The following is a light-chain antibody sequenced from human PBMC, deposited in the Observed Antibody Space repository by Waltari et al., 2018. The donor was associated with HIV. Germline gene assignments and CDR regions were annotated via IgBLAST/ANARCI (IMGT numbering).Light chain of an antibody. CDR2: EGS. CDR1: SSDVGGYNY. V-gene: IGLV2-8*01. J-gene: IGLJ2*01. Sequence: QSALTQPPSASGSAGQSVTISCTGTSSDVGGYNYVSWYQQHPGKAPKLMIFEGSKRPSGVPDRFAGSKSGNTASLTVSGLQAEDEADYFCSSYAGSNNWVFGGGTKLTVL. CDR3: SSYAGSNNWV.